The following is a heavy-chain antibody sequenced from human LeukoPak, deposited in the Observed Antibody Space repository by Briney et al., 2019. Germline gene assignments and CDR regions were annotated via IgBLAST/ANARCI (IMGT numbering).Heavy chain of an antibody. Sequence: SETLSLTCTVSGGSISSSSYYWGWIRQPPGKGLEWIGSIYYSGSTYYNPSLKSRVTISGDTSKNQFSLKLSSVTAADTAVYYCAKDPPSAYYDFWSGYYEADYWGQGSLVTVSS. J-gene: IGHJ4*02. V-gene: IGHV4-39*07. CDR2: IYYSGST. D-gene: IGHD3-3*01. CDR3: AKDPPSAYYDFWSGYYEADY. CDR1: GGSISSSSYY.